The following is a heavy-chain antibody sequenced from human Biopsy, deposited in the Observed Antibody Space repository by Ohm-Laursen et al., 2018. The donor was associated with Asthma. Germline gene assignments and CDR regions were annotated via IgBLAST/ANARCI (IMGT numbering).Heavy chain of an antibody. CDR2: ISVYSGNT. J-gene: IGHJ6*02. V-gene: IGHV1-18*03. Sequence: SSVKVSCKTSGYTFNSAGITWVRQAPGQGLEWMGWISVYSGNTKVAQKLQDRVTMITDTSTSTAYMELRSLRSDDMAVYFCARAVDYSHYYGIDVWGQGTTVTVS. CDR3: ARAVDYSHYYGIDV. D-gene: IGHD3-10*01. CDR1: GYTFNSAG.